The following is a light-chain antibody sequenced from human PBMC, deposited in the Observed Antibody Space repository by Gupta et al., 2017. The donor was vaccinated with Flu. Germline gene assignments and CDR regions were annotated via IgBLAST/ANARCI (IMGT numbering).Light chain of an antibody. CDR3: QQYYSTPPPWT. J-gene: IGKJ1*01. V-gene: IGKV4-1*01. CDR1: QSVLYSSNNKNY. CDR2: WAS. Sequence: GERATINCKSSQSVLYSSNNKNYLAWYQQKPGQPPKLLIYWASTRESGVPDRFSGSGSGTDFTLTISSLQAEDVAVYYCQQYYSTPPPWTFGQGTKVEIK.